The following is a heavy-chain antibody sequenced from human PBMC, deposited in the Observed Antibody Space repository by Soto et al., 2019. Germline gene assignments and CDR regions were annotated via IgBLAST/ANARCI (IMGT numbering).Heavy chain of an antibody. CDR1: GYTFSNYG. J-gene: IGHJ4*02. V-gene: IGHV1-18*01. CDR3: AREGQLGY. Sequence: QVQLVQSGAEVKKPGASVKVSCQASGYTFSNYGFSWVRQAPGQGLEWMGWISGYNGNTNYAEKLHGRVTMTTDTSTSTAYMELKSLSYDDTAVYYCAREGQLGYWGQGTPVTVSS. D-gene: IGHD6-6*01. CDR2: ISGYNGNT.